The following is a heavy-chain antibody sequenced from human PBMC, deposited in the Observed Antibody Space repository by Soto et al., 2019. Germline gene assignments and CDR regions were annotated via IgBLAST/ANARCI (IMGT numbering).Heavy chain of an antibody. V-gene: IGHV1-69*08. CDR3: ARDWPKTPRGY. CDR1: GGTFSSYT. CDR2: IIPILGIA. D-gene: IGHD3-10*01. Sequence: QVQLVQSGAEVKKPGSSVKVSCKASGGTFSSYTISWVRQAPGQGLEWMGRIIPILGIANYAQKFQGRVTITANKPTSTAHMELSSLRSEDTAVYYCARDWPKTPRGYWGQGTLVTVSS. J-gene: IGHJ4*02.